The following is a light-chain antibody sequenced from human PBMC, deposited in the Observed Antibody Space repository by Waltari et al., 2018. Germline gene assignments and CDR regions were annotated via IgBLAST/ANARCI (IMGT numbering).Light chain of an antibody. CDR1: QSVSTIY. CDR3: QQYGSSPNT. V-gene: IGKV3-20*01. Sequence: EIVLTQSPGTLSLSPGERASLSCRASQSVSTIYLAWYQQKPGQAPRLLIYGASRRATGIPYRFSGSGSGTGFTLSISRLEPEDFAVYYCQQYGSSPNTFGQGTKLEIK. J-gene: IGKJ2*01. CDR2: GAS.